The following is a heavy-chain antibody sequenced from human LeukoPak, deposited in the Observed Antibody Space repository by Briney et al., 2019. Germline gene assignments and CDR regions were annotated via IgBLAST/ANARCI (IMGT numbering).Heavy chain of an antibody. Sequence: PGGSLRLSCAASGFTVSSKHMTWVRQAPGKGLEWVSVIYNGDDTNYADSVKGRFTISRDNSKNTLDLQMNSLRGDDTAVYYCARASQWLAFDYWGQGTLVTVSS. V-gene: IGHV3-66*01. J-gene: IGHJ4*02. CDR3: ARASQWLAFDY. D-gene: IGHD6-19*01. CDR2: IYNGDDT. CDR1: GFTVSSKH.